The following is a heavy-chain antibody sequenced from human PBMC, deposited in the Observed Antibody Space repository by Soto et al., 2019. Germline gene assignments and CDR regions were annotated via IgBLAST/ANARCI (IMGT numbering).Heavy chain of an antibody. CDR3: ARETEGGDCYFCYFDS. CDR1: GFNFSTYD. CDR2: ISSDGSTQ. V-gene: IGHV3-30-3*01. D-gene: IGHD2-21*01. Sequence: QVQLVESVGGVVQPGRSLRLSCAASGFNFSTYDLHWVRQAPGKGLEWVTLISSDGSTQYYADSVKGRFTISRDNSQNTPYMQMNSLGPEDTGGYYCARETEGGDCYFCYFDSRGKGIMVTGCS. J-gene: IGHJ5*01.